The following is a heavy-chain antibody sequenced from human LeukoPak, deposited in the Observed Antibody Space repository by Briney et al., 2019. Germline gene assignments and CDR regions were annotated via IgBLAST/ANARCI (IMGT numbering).Heavy chain of an antibody. D-gene: IGHD3-9*01. CDR2: IYYTGTT. Sequence: SETLSLTCTASGGSLSSYYWSWIRQSPGKRLELIGHIYYTGTTFYNPSLNRRVTISLDTSRNEFSLKLTSVTAADTAVYYCARFSWDCSTASCHLTHWGQGALVTVSS. J-gene: IGHJ4*02. CDR1: GGSLSSYY. V-gene: IGHV4-59*01. CDR3: ARFSWDCSTASCHLTH.